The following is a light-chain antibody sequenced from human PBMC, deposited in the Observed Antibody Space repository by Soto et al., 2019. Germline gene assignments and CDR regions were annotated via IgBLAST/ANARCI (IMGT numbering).Light chain of an antibody. V-gene: IGLV3-1*01. J-gene: IGLJ2*01. CDR3: QAWDSSTDVV. CDR2: QDR. CDR1: RLGDKY. Sequence: SYELTQPPSVSVSPGQTASITCSGDRLGDKYACWYQQKAGQSPVVVIYQDRKRPSGIPERFSGSNSGNTATLTISGTQAMDEADYYCQAWDSSTDVVFGGGTQLTVL.